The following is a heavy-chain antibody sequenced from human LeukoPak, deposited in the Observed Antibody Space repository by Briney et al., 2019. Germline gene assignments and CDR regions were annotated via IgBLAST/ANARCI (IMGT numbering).Heavy chain of an antibody. J-gene: IGHJ3*02. CDR1: GGSIMVAAYS. V-gene: IGHV4-30-2*01. CDR2: IYYCGGS. D-gene: IGHD4-23*01. Sequence: SETLSLTCTVSGGSIMVAAYSWSWIRQRPGVGREWFGYIYYCGGSYYNPPLKSRATISLHRSKNQFSLRLSSVTAADTAVYFCARGYGDNSGAIDIWGQGTLVTVSS. CDR3: ARGYGDNSGAIDI.